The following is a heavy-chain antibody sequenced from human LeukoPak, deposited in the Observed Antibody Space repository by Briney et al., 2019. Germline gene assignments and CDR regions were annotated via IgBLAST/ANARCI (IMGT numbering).Heavy chain of an antibody. CDR1: GFTFSNYW. D-gene: IGHD1-14*01. V-gene: IGHV3-74*01. J-gene: IGHJ4*02. CDR2: ISGDESGT. CDR3: AALDNGRDY. Sequence: PGGSLRLSCATSGFTFSNYWMHWVRQAPGKGLVWVSRISGDESGTSYADSVKGRFTISRDNAKNTLYLQMNSLRAEDTAVYYCAALDNGRDYWGQGTLVTVSS.